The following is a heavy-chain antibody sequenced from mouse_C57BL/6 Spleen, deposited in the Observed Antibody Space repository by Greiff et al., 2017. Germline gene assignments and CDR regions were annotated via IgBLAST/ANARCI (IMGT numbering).Heavy chain of an antibody. V-gene: IGHV1-82*01. CDR3: ARNYYGSSYRYFDV. J-gene: IGHJ1*03. Sequence: QVQLQQSGPELVKPGASVKISCKASGYAFSSSWMNWVKQRPGKGLEWIGRIYPGDGDTNYNGKFKGKATLTADKSSSPAYMQRSSLTSEDSAVYFCARNYYGSSYRYFDVWGTGTTVTVSS. CDR1: GYAFSSSW. CDR2: IYPGDGDT. D-gene: IGHD1-1*01.